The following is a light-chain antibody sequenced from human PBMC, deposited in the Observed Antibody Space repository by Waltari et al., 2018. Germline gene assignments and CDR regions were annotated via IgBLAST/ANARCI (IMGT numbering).Light chain of an antibody. CDR1: NSNIGSNY. J-gene: IGLJ2*01. CDR2: KDH. Sequence: QSVLTQPPSTSGTPGQRVTISCSGRNSNIGSNYVYWYQQVPGMPPKLLIYKDHQGPSGVPDRFSGSKSGTSASLAISALRSEDEADYYCAAWDDSLSAVPFGGGTKVTVL. CDR3: AAWDDSLSAVP. V-gene: IGLV1-47*01.